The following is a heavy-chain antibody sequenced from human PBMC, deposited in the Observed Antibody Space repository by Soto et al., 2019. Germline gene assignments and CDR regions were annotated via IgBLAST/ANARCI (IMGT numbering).Heavy chain of an antibody. V-gene: IGHV1-18*01. CDR1: GYTFTSYG. Sequence: GASVKVSCKASGYTFTSYGISWVRQAPGQGLEWMGWISAYNGNTNYAQKLQGRVTMTTDTSTSTAYMELRSLRSDDTAVYYCASTRRYSYGYGDFDYWGQGTLVTVSS. CDR2: ISAYNGNT. CDR3: ASTRRYSYGYGDFDY. J-gene: IGHJ4*02. D-gene: IGHD5-18*01.